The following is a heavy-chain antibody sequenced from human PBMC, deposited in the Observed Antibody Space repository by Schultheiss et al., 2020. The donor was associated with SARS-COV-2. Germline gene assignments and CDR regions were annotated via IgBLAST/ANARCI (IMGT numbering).Heavy chain of an antibody. CDR2: INHSGST. CDR1: GGSISSYY. V-gene: IGHV4-34*01. Sequence: SETLSLTCTVSGGSISSYYWSWIRQPPGKGLEWIGEINHSGSTNYNPSLKSRVTISVDTSKNQFSLKLSSVTAADTAVYYCARTPVAGIDAFDIWGQGTMVTVSS. D-gene: IGHD6-19*01. J-gene: IGHJ3*02. CDR3: ARTPVAGIDAFDI.